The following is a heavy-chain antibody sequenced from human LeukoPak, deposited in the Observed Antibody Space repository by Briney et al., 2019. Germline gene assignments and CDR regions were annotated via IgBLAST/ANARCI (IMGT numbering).Heavy chain of an antibody. CDR1: GLTFSNYA. V-gene: IGHV3-23*01. D-gene: IGHD4-17*01. J-gene: IGHJ3*01. CDR2: IRSGGSA. CDR3: ARDPNGDYIGAFDF. Sequence: PGGSLRLSCAASGLTFSNYAMIWVRQAPGQGLEWVSAIRSGGSAKYADPVKARFTISRDNSKNTLYLQMNSLRAEDTALYFCARDPNGDYIGAFDFLGQGTVVTVSS.